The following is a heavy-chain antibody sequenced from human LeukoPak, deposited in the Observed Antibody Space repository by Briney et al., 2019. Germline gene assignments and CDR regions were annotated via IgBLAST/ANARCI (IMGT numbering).Heavy chain of an antibody. CDR3: ASLYGSGSYSFLYYYYGMDV. V-gene: IGHV3-48*03. D-gene: IGHD3-10*01. J-gene: IGHJ6*02. CDR2: ISSSGSTI. CDR1: GFTFSSYA. Sequence: GGSLRLSCAASGFTFSSYAMSWVRQAPGKGLEWVSYISSSGSTIYYADSVKGRFTISRDNAKNSLYLQMNSLRAADTAVYYCASLYGSGSYSFLYYYYGMDVWGQGTTVTVSS.